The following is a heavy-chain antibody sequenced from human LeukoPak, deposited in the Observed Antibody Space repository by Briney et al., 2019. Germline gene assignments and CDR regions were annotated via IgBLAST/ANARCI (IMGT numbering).Heavy chain of an antibody. D-gene: IGHD3-9*01. Sequence: GGSLRLSCAASGFTFSSYGMHWVRQAPGKGLEWVAFIRYDGSNKYYADSVKGRFTISRDNSKNTLYLQMNSLRAEDTAVYYCAKVVDLRYFDWSPYDYWGQGTLVTVSS. CDR1: GFTFSSYG. CDR2: IRYDGSNK. CDR3: AKVVDLRYFDWSPYDY. J-gene: IGHJ4*02. V-gene: IGHV3-30*02.